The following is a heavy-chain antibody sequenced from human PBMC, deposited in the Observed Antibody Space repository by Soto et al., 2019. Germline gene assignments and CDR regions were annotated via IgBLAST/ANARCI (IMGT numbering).Heavy chain of an antibody. Sequence: ASVKVSCKASGYTFTSYYIHWVRQAPGQGLEWMGWINPITGGTNYAPKFQGRVTMTRDTSITTAYMELSRLRSDDTAVYYCARNYYYSSDRDYLDYWGQGTPVTVSS. J-gene: IGHJ4*02. V-gene: IGHV1-2*02. CDR2: INPITGGT. D-gene: IGHD3-22*01. CDR1: GYTFTSYY. CDR3: ARNYYYSSDRDYLDY.